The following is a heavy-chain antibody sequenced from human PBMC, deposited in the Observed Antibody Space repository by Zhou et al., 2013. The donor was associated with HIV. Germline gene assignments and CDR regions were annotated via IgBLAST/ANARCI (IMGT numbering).Heavy chain of an antibody. V-gene: IGHV1-2*02. CDR1: GYTFTGYY. J-gene: IGHJ3*02. CDR3: ARPGAGIDAFTIFGVVITGGDAFDI. D-gene: IGHD3-3*01. CDR2: INPNSGGT. Sequence: QVQLVQSGAEVKKPGASVKVSCKASGYTFTGYYMHWVRQAPGQGLEWMGWINPNSGGTNYAQKFQGRVTMTRDTSISTAYMELSRLRSDDTAVYYCARPGAGIDAFTIFGVVITGGDAFDIWGQGTMVTVSS.